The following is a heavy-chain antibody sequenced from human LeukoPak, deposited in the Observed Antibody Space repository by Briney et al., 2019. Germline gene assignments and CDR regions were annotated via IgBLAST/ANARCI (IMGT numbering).Heavy chain of an antibody. CDR3: AAMTSVTTGDY. CDR1: GFIFTSYA. V-gene: IGHV3-23*01. J-gene: IGHJ4*02. D-gene: IGHD4-11*01. CDR2: ISGSGDST. Sequence: PGESLRLSCAASGFIFTSYAMTWVRQAPGKGLEWVSGISGSGDSTYYADSVKGRFTISRDNSKNTLSLQMNSLRAEDTAVYYCAAMTSVTTGDYWGQGTLVTVSS.